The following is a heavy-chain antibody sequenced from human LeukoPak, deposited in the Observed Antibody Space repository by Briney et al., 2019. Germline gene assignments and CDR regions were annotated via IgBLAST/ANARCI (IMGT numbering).Heavy chain of an antibody. CDR2: INHSGST. Sequence: SETLSLTCAVYGGSFSGYYWSWIRQPPGKGLEWIGEINHSGSTNYNPSLKSRVTISVDTSKNQFSLKLSSVTAADTAVYYCARGSCSSTSCYRRGQLAPRYFDLWGRGTLVTVSS. D-gene: IGHD2-2*01. CDR3: ARGSCSSTSCYRRGQLAPRYFDL. V-gene: IGHV4-34*01. CDR1: GGSFSGYY. J-gene: IGHJ2*01.